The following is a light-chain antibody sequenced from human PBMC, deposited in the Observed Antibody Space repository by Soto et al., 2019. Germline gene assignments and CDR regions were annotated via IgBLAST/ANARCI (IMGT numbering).Light chain of an antibody. V-gene: IGKV3-20*01. CDR1: QSVSGSF. CDR3: QRYGSSPQT. Sequence: EIVLTQSPGTLSLSPGERATLSCRASQSVSGSFLAWYQQKPGQAPRLLIYIASSRTTCIPDRFSVSVSGTDVTITISRLEPEDFAVYYCQRYGSSPQTFGQGTKVEIK. CDR2: IAS. J-gene: IGKJ1*01.